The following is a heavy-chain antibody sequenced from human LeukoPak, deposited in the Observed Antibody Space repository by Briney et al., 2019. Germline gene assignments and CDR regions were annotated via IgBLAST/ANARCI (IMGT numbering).Heavy chain of an antibody. CDR3: AREEVVVAAGFDY. CDR2: IIPILGIA. J-gene: IGHJ4*02. Sequence: SVKVSCKASGYTFTSYYMHWVRQAPGQGLEWMGRIIPILGIANYAQKFQGRVTITADKSTSTAYMELSSLRSEDTAVYYCAREEVVVAAGFDYWGQGTLVTVSS. CDR1: GYTFTSYY. D-gene: IGHD2-15*01. V-gene: IGHV1-69*04.